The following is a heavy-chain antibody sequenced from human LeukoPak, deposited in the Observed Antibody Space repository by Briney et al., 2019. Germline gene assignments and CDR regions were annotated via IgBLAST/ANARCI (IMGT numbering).Heavy chain of an antibody. D-gene: IGHD1-26*01. CDR2: TRNKANSYTT. CDR1: GFTFSDHY. CDR3: ARVNRGSYQFDY. Sequence: GGSLRLSCAASGFTFSDHYMDWVRQAPGKGLEWVGRTRNKANSYTTEYAASVKGRFTISRDDSKNSLYLQMNSLKTEDTAVYFCARVNRGSYQFDYWGQGTLVTVSS. J-gene: IGHJ4*02. V-gene: IGHV3-72*01.